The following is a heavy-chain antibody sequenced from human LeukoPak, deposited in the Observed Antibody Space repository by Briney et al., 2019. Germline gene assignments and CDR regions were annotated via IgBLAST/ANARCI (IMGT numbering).Heavy chain of an antibody. D-gene: IGHD2-15*01. CDR1: GYTFTSYA. J-gene: IGHJ4*02. CDR3: AIRYCSGGSCYPGDY. Sequence: GASVKVSCKASGYTFTSYAMNWVRQAPGQGLEWMGWINTNTGNPTYAQGFTGRFVFSLDTSVSTAYLQISSLKAEDTAVYYCAIRYCSGGSCYPGDYWGQGTLVTVSS. CDR2: INTNTGNP. V-gene: IGHV7-4-1*02.